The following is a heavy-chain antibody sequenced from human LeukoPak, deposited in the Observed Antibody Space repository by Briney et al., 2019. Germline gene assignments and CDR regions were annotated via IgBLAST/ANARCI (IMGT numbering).Heavy chain of an antibody. V-gene: IGHV3-74*01. CDR3: ATVSEY. CDR1: GFTFNYFW. Sequence: GGSLRLSLSASGFTFNYFWMHLVRQVPGKGLVWVSGINNDGTATYYADSVKGRFTISRDNAKNTVYLQMNGLRAEDTTVYYCATVSEYWGQGTLVTVSS. CDR2: INNDGTAT. J-gene: IGHJ4*02.